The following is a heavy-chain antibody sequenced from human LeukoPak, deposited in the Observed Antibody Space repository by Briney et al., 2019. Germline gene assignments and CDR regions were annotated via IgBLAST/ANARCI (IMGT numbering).Heavy chain of an antibody. CDR3: AGRLTSEVKYLQH. D-gene: IGHD3-16*01. Sequence: GGSLRLSCAASGFTFSNYGMSWVRPAPGKGLGWVSVISVGGGSAYYADSVKGRFTISRDNSKNTLYLQMNSLRAEDTAVYYCAGRLTSEVKYLQHWGQGTLVTVSS. V-gene: IGHV3-23*01. J-gene: IGHJ1*01. CDR1: GFTFSNYG. CDR2: ISVGGGSA.